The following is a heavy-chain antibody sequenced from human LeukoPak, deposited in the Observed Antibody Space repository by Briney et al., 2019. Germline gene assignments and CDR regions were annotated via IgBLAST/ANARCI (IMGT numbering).Heavy chain of an antibody. Sequence: PSETLSLTCTVSGGSISSSSYYWGWIRQPPGKGLEWIGEINHSGSTNYNPSLKSRVTISVDTSKNQFSLKLSSVTAADTAVYYCARDSHQDVYCSGGSCYEGLAYWGQGTLVTVSS. CDR3: ARDSHQDVYCSGGSCYEGLAY. CDR1: GGSISSSSYY. J-gene: IGHJ4*02. D-gene: IGHD2-15*01. CDR2: INHSGST. V-gene: IGHV4-39*07.